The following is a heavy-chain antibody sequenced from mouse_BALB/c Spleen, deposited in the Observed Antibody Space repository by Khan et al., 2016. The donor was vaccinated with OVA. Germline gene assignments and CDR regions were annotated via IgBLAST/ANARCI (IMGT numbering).Heavy chain of an antibody. CDR1: GYIFTSYW. J-gene: IGHJ2*01. Sequence: QIQLVQSGAELVRPGASVKLSCKTSGYIFTSYWIHWVKQRSGQGLEWIARIYPGTNNIYYNEKLKDRATLTADKSSNTAYMQLSSLKSGDSAVYFCAREEALYYFDYWGQGTTLTVSS. D-gene: IGHD3-2*02. V-gene: IGHV1S132*01. CDR3: AREEALYYFDY. CDR2: IYPGTNNI.